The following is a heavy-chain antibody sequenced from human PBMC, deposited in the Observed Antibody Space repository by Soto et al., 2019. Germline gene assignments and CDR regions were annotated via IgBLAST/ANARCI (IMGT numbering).Heavy chain of an antibody. CDR3: ARDVAVGQFDP. CDR1: GGSISSGGYY. D-gene: IGHD2-15*01. CDR2: IYYSGST. J-gene: IGHJ5*02. Sequence: SETLSLTCTVSGGSISSGGYYWSWIRQHPGKGLEWIGYIYYSGSTYYNPSLKSRVTISVDTSKNQFSLKLSSVTAADTAVYYCARDVAVGQFDPWGQGTLVTVSS. V-gene: IGHV4-31*03.